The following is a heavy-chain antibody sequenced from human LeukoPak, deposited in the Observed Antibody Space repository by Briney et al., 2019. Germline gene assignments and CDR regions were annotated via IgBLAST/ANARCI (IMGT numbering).Heavy chain of an antibody. CDR1: GYTFTSYG. CDR3: ARDDGADIVVVPAANNYYYYYMDV. V-gene: IGHV1-18*01. Sequence: ASVKVSCKASGYTFTSYGISWVRQAPGQGLEWMGWISAYNGNTNYAQKLQGRVTMTTDTSTSTAYMELRSLRSDDTAVYYCARDDGADIVVVPAANNYYYYYMDVWGKGTTVTVSS. J-gene: IGHJ6*03. CDR2: ISAYNGNT. D-gene: IGHD2-2*01.